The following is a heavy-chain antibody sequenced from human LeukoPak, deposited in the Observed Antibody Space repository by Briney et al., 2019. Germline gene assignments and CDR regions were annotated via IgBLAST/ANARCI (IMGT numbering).Heavy chain of an antibody. CDR3: AKTPRGYTYVPDY. CDR1: GFTFSSCA. Sequence: GGSLRLSCAASGFTFSSCAMSWVRRAPGKGLEWVSTISGSGSNTYYADSVKGRFTISRDNSRDALYLQMHSLRADDTAVYFCAKTPRGYTYVPDYWGQGTLVTVSS. CDR2: ISGSGSNT. V-gene: IGHV3-23*01. J-gene: IGHJ4*02. D-gene: IGHD5-18*01.